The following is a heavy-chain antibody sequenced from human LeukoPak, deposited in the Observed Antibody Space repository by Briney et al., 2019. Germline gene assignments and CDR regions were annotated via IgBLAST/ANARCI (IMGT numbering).Heavy chain of an antibody. J-gene: IGHJ4*02. D-gene: IGHD4-11*01. CDR1: GFTFSDYA. CDR2: FKTNYNQV. Sequence: GGSLRLSCVASGFTFSDYAMNRVRQAPGKGLEWVSTFKTNYNQVYYAESVRGRFTISTDNSKNTAYLQMNSLRVEDTALYYCARSVPDYTRFDFWGQGALVTVSS. V-gene: IGHV3-23*05. CDR3: ARSVPDYTRFDF.